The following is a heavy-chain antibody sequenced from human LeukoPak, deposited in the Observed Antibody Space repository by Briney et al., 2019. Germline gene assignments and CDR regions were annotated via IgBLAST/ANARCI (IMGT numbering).Heavy chain of an antibody. CDR1: GFTFSTYS. CDR2: ISSNGGST. CDR3: ARASSGWYGY. V-gene: IGHV3-64*01. D-gene: IGHD6-19*01. Sequence: GGSLRLSCAASGFTFSTYSMNWVRQAPGKGLEYVSAISSNGGSTYYANSVKGRFTISRDNSKNTLYLQMGSLRVEDMAVYYCARASSGWYGYWGQGTLVTVSS. J-gene: IGHJ4*02.